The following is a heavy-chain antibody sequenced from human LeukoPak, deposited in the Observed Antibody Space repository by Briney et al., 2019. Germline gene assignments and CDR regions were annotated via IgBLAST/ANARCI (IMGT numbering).Heavy chain of an antibody. CDR1: GFTFNNYA. CDR3: ARTLGYCSGGSCYALDAFDI. Sequence: PGGSLRLSCAASGFTFNNYAMHWVRQAPGKGLEWVAVISYDGSNKYYADSVKGRFTISRDNSKNTLYLQMNSLRAEDTAVYYCARTLGYCSGGSCYALDAFDIWGQGTLVTVSS. D-gene: IGHD2-15*01. J-gene: IGHJ3*02. V-gene: IGHV3-30-3*01. CDR2: ISYDGSNK.